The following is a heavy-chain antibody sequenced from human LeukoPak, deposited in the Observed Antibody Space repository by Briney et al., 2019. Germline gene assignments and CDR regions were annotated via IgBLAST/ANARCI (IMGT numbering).Heavy chain of an antibody. CDR1: GFTFSSYA. V-gene: IGHV3-23*01. CDR2: VRGSGGST. D-gene: IGHD2-15*01. CDR3: AKDTDVVVPEYFQY. Sequence: GGSLRLSCAASGFTFSSYAMNWVRQAPGKGLEWVSVVRGSGGSTYYADSVKGRFTVSRDNSENTLFLQMNSLRAEDTAIYYCAKDTDVVVPEYFQYWGQGTLVTVSS. J-gene: IGHJ1*01.